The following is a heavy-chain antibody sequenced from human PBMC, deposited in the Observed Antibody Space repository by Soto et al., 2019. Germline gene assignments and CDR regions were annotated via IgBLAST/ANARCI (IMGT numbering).Heavy chain of an antibody. CDR2: ISGSGGST. V-gene: IGHV3-23*01. D-gene: IGHD2-15*01. CDR1: GFTFSSYA. CDR3: AKFSRYCSGGSCYNY. Sequence: GGSLRLSCAVTGFTFSSYAMSWVRQAPGKGLEWVSAISGSGGSTYYADSVKGRFTISRDNSKNTLYLQMNSLRAEDTAVYYCAKFSRYCSGGSCYNYWGQGTLVTVSS. J-gene: IGHJ4*02.